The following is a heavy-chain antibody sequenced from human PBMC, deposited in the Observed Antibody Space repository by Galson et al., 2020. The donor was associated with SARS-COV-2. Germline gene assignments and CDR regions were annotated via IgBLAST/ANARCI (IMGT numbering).Heavy chain of an antibody. D-gene: IGHD3-9*01. J-gene: IGHJ6*03. Sequence: GESLKISCAASGFTFSSYAMHWVRQATGKGLEWVAVISYDGSNKYYADSVKGRFTISRDNSKNTLYLQMNSLRAEDTAVYYCARGPLEYDILTGYYPRYYYYYMDVWGKGTTVTISS. CDR3: ARGPLEYDILTGYYPRYYYYYMDV. CDR2: ISYDGSNK. V-gene: IGHV3-30*04. CDR1: GFTFSSYA.